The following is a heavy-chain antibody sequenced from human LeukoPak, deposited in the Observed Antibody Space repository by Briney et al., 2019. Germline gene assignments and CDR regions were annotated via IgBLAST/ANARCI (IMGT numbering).Heavy chain of an antibody. CDR3: AGDSTSDAFDI. CDR1: GFTFSSYG. Sequence: GGSLRLSCAASGFTFSSYGMHWVRQAPGKGLEWVAVIWYDGSNKYYADSVKGRFTISRDNSKNTLYLQMNSLRAEDTAVYYCAGDSTSDAFDIWGQGTMVTVSS. CDR2: IWYDGSNK. V-gene: IGHV3-33*01. J-gene: IGHJ3*02. D-gene: IGHD2-2*01.